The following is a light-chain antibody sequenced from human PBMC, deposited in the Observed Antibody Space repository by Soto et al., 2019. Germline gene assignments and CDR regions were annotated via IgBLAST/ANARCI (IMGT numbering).Light chain of an antibody. CDR1: QGISNY. CDR2: AAS. J-gene: IGKJ1*01. V-gene: IGKV1-27*01. CDR3: QKYNSAPTWT. Sequence: DIQMTQSPSSLSASVGDRVTITCRASQGISNYLAWYQQKPGKVPKLLIYAASTLQSGVPSRFSGSGSGTDFTRTISSLQPGDVVIYCCQKYNSAPTWTFGQGTQVEIK.